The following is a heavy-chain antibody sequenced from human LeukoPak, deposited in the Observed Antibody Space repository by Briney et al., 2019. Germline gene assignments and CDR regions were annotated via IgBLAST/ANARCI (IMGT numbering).Heavy chain of an antibody. J-gene: IGHJ6*02. CDR1: GFTFSSYW. Sequence: PGGSLRLSCAASGFTFSSYWRHWVRQAPGKGLVWVSRINSDGSSTSYADSVKGRFTISRDNAKNTLYLQVNSLSAEDTAVYYCARDCGGSCYSGQTYFSYYYGGMDVWGQGTTVTVSS. CDR2: INSDGSST. D-gene: IGHD2-15*01. CDR3: ARDCGGSCYSGQTYFSYYYGGMDV. V-gene: IGHV3-74*01.